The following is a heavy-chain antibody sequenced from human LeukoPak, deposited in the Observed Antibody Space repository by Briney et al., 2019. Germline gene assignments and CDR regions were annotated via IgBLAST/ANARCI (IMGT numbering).Heavy chain of an antibody. D-gene: IGHD6-13*01. CDR3: ARAGYSSSWYWGAFDI. CDR1: GGSISSYY. Sequence: PSETLSPTCTVSGGSISSYYWSWIRQPAGKGLEWIGRIYTSGSTNYNPSLKSRVTISVDKSKNQFSLKLSSVTAADTAVYYCARAGYSSSWYWGAFDIWGQGTMVTVSS. J-gene: IGHJ3*02. CDR2: IYTSGST. V-gene: IGHV4-4*07.